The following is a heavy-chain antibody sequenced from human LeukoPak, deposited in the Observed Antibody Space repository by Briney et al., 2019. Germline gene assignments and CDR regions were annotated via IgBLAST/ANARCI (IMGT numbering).Heavy chain of an antibody. CDR3: ARDLGYYYDSSGRFDY. J-gene: IGHJ4*02. CDR2: ISYDGSNK. V-gene: IGHV3-30*03. D-gene: IGHD3-22*01. CDR1: GFTFSSYG. Sequence: GGSLRLSCAASGFTFSSYGMHWVRQAPGKGLEWVAVISYDGSNKYYADSVKGRFTISRDNSKNTLYLQMNSLRAEDTAVYYCARDLGYYYDSSGRFDYWGQGTLVTVSS.